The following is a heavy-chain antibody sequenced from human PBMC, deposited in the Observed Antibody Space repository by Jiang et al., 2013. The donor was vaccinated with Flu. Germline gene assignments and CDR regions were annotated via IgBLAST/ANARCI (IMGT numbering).Heavy chain of an antibody. CDR2: LWYDGYTE. CDR1: GFTFRSCG. V-gene: IGHV3-33*01. CDR3: ARDVGDPRSPRNDAFNM. Sequence: VQLVESGGGVVQPGTSLRLSCAVSGFTFRSCGLHWVRQTPGKGLEWVAVLWYDGYTEYYADSVKGRFTISRDNSENTLYLQMNSLRAEDTAVYYCARDVGDPRSPRNDAFNMWGQGT. D-gene: IGHD3-16*01. J-gene: IGHJ3*02.